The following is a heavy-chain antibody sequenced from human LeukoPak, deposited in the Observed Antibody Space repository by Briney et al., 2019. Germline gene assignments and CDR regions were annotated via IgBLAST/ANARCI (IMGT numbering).Heavy chain of an antibody. D-gene: IGHD2-15*01. V-gene: IGHV3-23*01. CDR3: AEDRWGSGGSGGGDY. J-gene: IGHJ4*02. Sequence: GGSLRLSCAASGFTFSSYAMTWVRQAPGKGLEWVSVINKSGGSTYYADSVKGRFTISRDNSKNTLYLQMNSLRAEDTAVYYCAEDRWGSGGSGGGDYWGQGTLVTVSS. CDR2: INKSGGST. CDR1: GFTFSSYA.